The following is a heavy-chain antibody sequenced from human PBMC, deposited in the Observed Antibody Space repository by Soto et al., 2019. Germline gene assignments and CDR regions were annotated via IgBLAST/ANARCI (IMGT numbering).Heavy chain of an antibody. CDR2: ISGSGGST. CDR3: AKDDRYSSWYSRGWFDP. J-gene: IGHJ5*02. CDR1: GFTFSSYA. V-gene: IGHV3-23*01. Sequence: HPGGSLRLSCAASGFTFSSYAMSWVRQAPGKGLEWVSAISGSGGSTYYADSVKGRFTISRDNSKNTLYLQMNSLRAEDTAVYYCAKDDRYSSWYSRGWFDPWGQGTLVTVSS. D-gene: IGHD6-13*01.